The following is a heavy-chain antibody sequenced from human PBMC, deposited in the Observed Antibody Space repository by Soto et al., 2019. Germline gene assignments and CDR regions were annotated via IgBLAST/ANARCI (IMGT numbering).Heavy chain of an antibody. CDR2: INPKSGGT. Sequence: ASVKVSCKASGYSFTDYHIHWVRQAPGQGLEWLGRINPKSGGTSTAQKFQGWVTMTTDTSISTASMELTRLTSDDTAIYYCARGDSTDCSNGVCSFFYNHDMDVWGQGTTATVSS. CDR3: ARGDSTDCSNGVCSFFYNHDMDV. CDR1: GYSFTDYH. D-gene: IGHD2-8*01. V-gene: IGHV1-2*04. J-gene: IGHJ6*02.